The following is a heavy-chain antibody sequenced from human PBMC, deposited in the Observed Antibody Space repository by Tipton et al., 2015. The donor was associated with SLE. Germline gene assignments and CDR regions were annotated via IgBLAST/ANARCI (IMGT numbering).Heavy chain of an antibody. D-gene: IGHD3-3*01. Sequence: GSLRLSCAVSGFAVSGYWMSWVRQAPGKGLEWVANINQDGTDKHYVDSVKGRFTVTRDNAKNSFYLQMNSLRAEDTAVYYCVHYDFWSGYSFDDWGQGTLVIVSS. CDR1: GFAVSGYW. J-gene: IGHJ4*02. V-gene: IGHV3-7*01. CDR3: VHYDFWSGYSFDD. CDR2: INQDGTDK.